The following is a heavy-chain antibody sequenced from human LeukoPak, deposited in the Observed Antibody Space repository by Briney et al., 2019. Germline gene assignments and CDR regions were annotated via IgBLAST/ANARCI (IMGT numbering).Heavy chain of an antibody. CDR3: ARDVGYCSGDSCSDY. CDR2: IYYSGST. D-gene: IGHD2-15*01. V-gene: IGHV4-61*01. J-gene: IGHJ4*02. CDR1: GGSISSSSYY. Sequence: SETLSLTCTVSGGSISSSSYYWGWIRQPPGKGLEWIGYIYYSGSTNYNPSLKSRVTISVGTSKNQFSLKLTSVTAADTAVYYCARDVGYCSGDSCSDYWGQGTLVTVSS.